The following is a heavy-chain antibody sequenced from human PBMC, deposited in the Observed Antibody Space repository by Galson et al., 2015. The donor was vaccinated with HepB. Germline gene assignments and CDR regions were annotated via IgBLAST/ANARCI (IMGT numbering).Heavy chain of an antibody. V-gene: IGHV3-13*01. D-gene: IGHD3-22*01. CDR2: TGAAGDS. Sequence: SLRLSCAASGFSFRTYDMHWIRQGSGKRLEWISGTGAAGDSYYSDSVKRRFTISSDNTTNSMFLQMNNLRAADTAVYYCARGGNYYDSSGADAFDFWGQGTVVIVSS. CDR1: GFSFRTYD. J-gene: IGHJ3*01. CDR3: ARGGNYYDSSGADAFDF.